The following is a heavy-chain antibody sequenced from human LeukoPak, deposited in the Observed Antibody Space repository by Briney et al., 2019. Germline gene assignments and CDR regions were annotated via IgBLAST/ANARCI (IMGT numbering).Heavy chain of an antibody. CDR1: GFTVSSNS. V-gene: IGHV3-66*03. D-gene: IGHD3/OR15-3a*01. CDR2: IYSDNT. CDR3: ARDTHVRPGTRWTTEEDFDS. Sequence: GGSLRLSCTVSGFTVSSNSMSWVRQAPGKGLEWVSFIYSDNTHYSDSVKGRFTISRDNSKNTLYLQMNSLRAEDTAVYYCARDTHVRPGTRWTTEEDFDSWGQGTLVTVSS. J-gene: IGHJ4*02.